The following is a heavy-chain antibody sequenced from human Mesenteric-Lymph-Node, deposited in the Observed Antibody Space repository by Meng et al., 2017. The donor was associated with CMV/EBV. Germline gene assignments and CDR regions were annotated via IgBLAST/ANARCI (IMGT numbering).Heavy chain of an antibody. CDR2: INHSGST. CDR1: GGSFSGYY. Sequence: VAAQQGGASLLKPSETLSPTCAVYGGSFSGYYWSWIRQPPGKGLEWIGEINHSGSTNYNPSLKSRVTISVDTSKNQFSLKLSSVTAADTAVYYCARHQRWLKSEGGFNYWGQGTLVTVSS. J-gene: IGHJ4*02. D-gene: IGHD4-23*01. CDR3: ARHQRWLKSEGGFNY. V-gene: IGHV4-34*01.